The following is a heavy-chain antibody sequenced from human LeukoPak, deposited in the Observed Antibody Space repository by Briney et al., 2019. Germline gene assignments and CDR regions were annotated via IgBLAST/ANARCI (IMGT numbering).Heavy chain of an antibody. D-gene: IGHD6-19*01. CDR2: ISYDGSNK. CDR1: GFTFSSYA. J-gene: IGHJ4*02. Sequence: GRPLRLSCAASGFTFSSYAMHWVRQAPGKGLEWVAVISYDGSNKYYADSVKGRFTISRDNSKNTLYLQMNSLRAEDTAVYYCARDLDSSGSFDYWGQGTLVTVSS. CDR3: ARDLDSSGSFDY. V-gene: IGHV3-30*04.